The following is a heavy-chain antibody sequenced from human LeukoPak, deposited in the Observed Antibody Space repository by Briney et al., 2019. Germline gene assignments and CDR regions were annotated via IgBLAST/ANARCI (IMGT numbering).Heavy chain of an antibody. Sequence: SETLSLTCTVSGGSISSYYWSWIRQPPGKGLEWIGYIYYSGSTNYNPSLKSRVTISVDTSKNQFSLKLSSVTAADTAVYYCARTVPYLTESPFDYWGQGTLVTVSS. CDR3: ARTVPYLTESPFDY. CDR1: GGSISSYY. J-gene: IGHJ4*02. D-gene: IGHD4-17*01. CDR2: IYYSGST. V-gene: IGHV4-59*01.